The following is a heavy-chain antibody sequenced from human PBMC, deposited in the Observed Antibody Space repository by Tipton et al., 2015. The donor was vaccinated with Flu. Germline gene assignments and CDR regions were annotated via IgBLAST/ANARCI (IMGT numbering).Heavy chain of an antibody. Sequence: TLSLTCAVSGYSISSGYYWGWIRQPPGKGLEWIGSIYHSGSTYYNPSLKSRVTISVDTSKNQFSLKLSSVTAADTAVYYFARDRAGWLEYDLCFDYWGQGTLVTVSS. V-gene: IGHV4-38-2*02. J-gene: IGHJ4*02. CDR3: ARDRAGWLEYDLCFDY. CDR2: IYHSGST. CDR1: GYSISSGYY. D-gene: IGHD3-3*01.